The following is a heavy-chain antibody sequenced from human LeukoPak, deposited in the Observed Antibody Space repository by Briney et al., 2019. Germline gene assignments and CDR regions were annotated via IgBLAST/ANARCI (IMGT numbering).Heavy chain of an antibody. CDR1: GFTFISSS. Sequence: GGSLRLSCAASGFTFISSSMHWVRQAPGKGLEWVAIISYDGLIKYYADFVKGRLTLSRDNSKSTLFLQMKSLRAEDTALYYCARDAYPYTAMTKDYFDYWGQGTLVTVSS. CDR2: ISYDGLIK. CDR3: ARDAYPYTAMTKDYFDY. J-gene: IGHJ4*02. D-gene: IGHD5-18*01. V-gene: IGHV3-30-3*01.